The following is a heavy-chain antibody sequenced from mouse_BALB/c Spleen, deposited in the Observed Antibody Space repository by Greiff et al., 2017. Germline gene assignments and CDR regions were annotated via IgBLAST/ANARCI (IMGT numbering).Heavy chain of an antibody. J-gene: IGHJ2*01. Sequence: VQLQQSGAELAKPGASVKMSCKASGYTFTSYWMHWVKQRPGQGLEWIGYINPSTGYTEYNQKFKDKATLTADKSSSTAYMQLSSLTSEDSAVYYCAPTVTYYFDYWGQGTTLTVSS. D-gene: IGHD1-1*01. CDR2: INPSTGYT. V-gene: IGHV1-7*01. CDR1: GYTFTSYW. CDR3: APTVTYYFDY.